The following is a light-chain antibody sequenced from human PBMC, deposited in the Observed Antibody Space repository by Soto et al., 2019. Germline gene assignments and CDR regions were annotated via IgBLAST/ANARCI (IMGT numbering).Light chain of an antibody. V-gene: IGKV1-39*01. CDR1: QSISNY. J-gene: IGKJ4*01. CDR2: AAS. CDR3: QQSYSVPLT. Sequence: DIQMTKSPSSLSASIGDRVTITCRASQSISNYLNWYQQKPGKAPNLLIHAASSLQSGVPSRFTGSGSGTDDTLTISSLQSEDFATYYCQQSYSVPLTFGGGTKVEIK.